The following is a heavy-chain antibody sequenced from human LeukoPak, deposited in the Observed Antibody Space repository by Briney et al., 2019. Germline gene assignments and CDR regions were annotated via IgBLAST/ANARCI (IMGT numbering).Heavy chain of an antibody. Sequence: GGSLRLSCAASGFIVSSNYMTWVRQAPGEGLEWVSVIHNDGSTYYTDSVKGRFTISRDNSKNTLYLQMNSLRVEDTAVYYCAALARDYWGQGTLVTFSS. V-gene: IGHV3-53*01. CDR2: IHNDGST. J-gene: IGHJ4*02. CDR3: AALARDY. CDR1: GFIVSSNY. D-gene: IGHD3-3*02.